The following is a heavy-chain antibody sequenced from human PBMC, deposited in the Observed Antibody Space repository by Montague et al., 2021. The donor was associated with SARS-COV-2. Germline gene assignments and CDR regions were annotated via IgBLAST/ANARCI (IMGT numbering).Heavy chain of an antibody. CDR3: ASYGVKSPGAFDI. CDR2: IGSGGNT. CDR1: KFTFNTYA. V-gene: IGHV3-23*01. J-gene: IGHJ3*02. D-gene: IGHD4-17*01. Sequence: SLRLSCAASKFTFNTYAMTWVRQAPGKGLEWVSCIGSGGNTFFADSVQGRFTISRDFSTNTVFLQMNRLRADDTAMYFCASYGVKSPGAFDICGQGTLVTVSS.